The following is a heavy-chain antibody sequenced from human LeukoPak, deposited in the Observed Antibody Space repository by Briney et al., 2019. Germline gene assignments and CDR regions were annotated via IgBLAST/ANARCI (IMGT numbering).Heavy chain of an antibody. D-gene: IGHD1-26*01. J-gene: IGHJ4*02. Sequence: PSETLSLTCAVYGGSFSGYYWSWIRQPPGKGLEWIGEINHSGSTNYNPSLKSRVTISVDTSKNQFSLKLSSVTAADTAVYYCARGGYGGSSWYFDYWGRGTLVTVSS. CDR1: GGSFSGYY. V-gene: IGHV4-34*01. CDR2: INHSGST. CDR3: ARGGYGGSSWYFDY.